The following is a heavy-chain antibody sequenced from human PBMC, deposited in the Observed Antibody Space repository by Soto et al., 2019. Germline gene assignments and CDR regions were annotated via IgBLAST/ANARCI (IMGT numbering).Heavy chain of an antibody. Sequence: PSETLSLTCTVSGGSISSYYWSWIRQPPGKGLEWIGYIYYSGSTNYNPSLKSRVTISVDTSKNQFSLKLSSVTAADTAVYYCARDRDSGYDLGYWGQGTLVTVPQ. CDR2: IYYSGST. CDR3: ARDRDSGYDLGY. CDR1: GGSISSYY. J-gene: IGHJ4*02. V-gene: IGHV4-59*01. D-gene: IGHD5-12*01.